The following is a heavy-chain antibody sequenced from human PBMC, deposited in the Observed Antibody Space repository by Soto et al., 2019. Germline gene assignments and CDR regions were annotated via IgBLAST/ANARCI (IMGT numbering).Heavy chain of an antibody. CDR3: TIVRVADSALDP. CDR1: GFIFSNNG. V-gene: IGHV3-30*02. J-gene: IGHJ5*02. CDR2: MSYDGSDT. Sequence: PXGSLILSCVGSGFIFSNNGMHWVRQTPGKGLEWVAFMSYDGSDTFYADSVKGRFTISRDNSKNTLFLHMSNLRAEDTAMYYCTIVRVADSALDPWGQGTLVTVSS. D-gene: IGHD3-10*02.